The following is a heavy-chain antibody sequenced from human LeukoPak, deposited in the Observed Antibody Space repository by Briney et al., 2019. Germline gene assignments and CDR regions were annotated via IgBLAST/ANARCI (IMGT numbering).Heavy chain of an antibody. D-gene: IGHD2-15*01. CDR3: ARDYCSGGSCYPESYYYMDV. Sequence: ASVKVSCKASGYTFTSYYIHWVRQAPGQGLEWMGIINPSGGSTSYAQKFQGRVTVTRDTSTSTVYMEVSSLRSEDTAVYYCARDYCSGGSCYPESYYYMDVWGKGTTVTVSS. V-gene: IGHV1-46*01. J-gene: IGHJ6*03. CDR1: GYTFTSYY. CDR2: INPSGGST.